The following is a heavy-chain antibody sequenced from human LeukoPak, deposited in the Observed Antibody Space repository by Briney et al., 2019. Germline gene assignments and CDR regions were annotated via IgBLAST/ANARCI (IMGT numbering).Heavy chain of an antibody. CDR1: GYTFTSYD. V-gene: IGHV1-8*01. Sequence: ASVKVSCKASGYTFTSYDINWVRQATGQGLEWMGWMNPNSGNTGYAQKFQGRVTMTRNTSISTAYMELSSLKSEDTAVYYCARRKTEGLVMRYYYMDVWGKGTTVTVSS. J-gene: IGHJ6*03. CDR3: ARRKTEGLVMRYYYMDV. CDR2: MNPNSGNT.